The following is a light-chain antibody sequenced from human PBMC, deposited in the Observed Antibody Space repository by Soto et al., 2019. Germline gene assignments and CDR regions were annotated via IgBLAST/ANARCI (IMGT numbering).Light chain of an antibody. CDR3: LLAYGSIRV. V-gene: IGLV7-46*01. CDR2: DTS. J-gene: IGLJ3*02. CDR1: TGDVTSGHY. Sequence: QAVVTQEPSLTVSPGGTVTLTCGSSTGDVTSGHYPYWLQQKPGQAPRTLIYDTSSKNSWTPARFSGSILGGKAALTLSGAQPEDEPDYYCLLAYGSIRVFGGGTKLTVL.